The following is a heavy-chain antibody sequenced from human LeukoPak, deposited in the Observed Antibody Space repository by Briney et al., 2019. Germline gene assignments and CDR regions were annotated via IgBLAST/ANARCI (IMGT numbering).Heavy chain of an antibody. J-gene: IGHJ6*02. V-gene: IGHV1-2*06. CDR1: GYTFTGYY. D-gene: IGHD1-26*01. CDR3: ARFLGGSYGMDV. CDR2: ITPNSGGT. Sequence: EASVTVSCTASGYTFTGYYMHWVRQAPGQGLEWMGRITPNSGGTNYAQKFQGRVTMTRDTSNSTAYMELSRLRSDDTAVYYCARFLGGSYGMDVWGQGTTVTVSS.